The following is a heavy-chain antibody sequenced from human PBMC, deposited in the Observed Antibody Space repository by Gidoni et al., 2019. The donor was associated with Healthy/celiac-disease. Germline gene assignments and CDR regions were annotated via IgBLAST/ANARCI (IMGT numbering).Heavy chain of an antibody. D-gene: IGHD6-13*01. CDR3: ARDRPGIAAADSYYYYGMDV. CDR1: GGSISSYY. J-gene: IGHJ6*02. V-gene: IGHV4-59*01. CDR2: IYYSGST. Sequence: QVQLQESGPGLVKPSETLSLTCTVSGGSISSYYWSWIRQPPGKGLEWIGYIYYSGSTNYNPSLKSRVTISVDTSKNQFSLKLSSVTAADTAVYYCARDRPGIAAADSYYYYGMDVWGQGTTVTVSS.